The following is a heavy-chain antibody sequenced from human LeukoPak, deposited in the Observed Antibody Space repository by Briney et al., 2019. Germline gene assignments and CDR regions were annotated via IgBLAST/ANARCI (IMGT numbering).Heavy chain of an antibody. CDR2: IYYSGST. J-gene: IGHJ4*02. CDR1: GGSISSYY. V-gene: IGHV4-59*08. D-gene: IGHD2-21*02. CDR3: ARHGCGGDCYSGDFDY. Sequence: SETLSLTCTVSGGSISSYYWSWIRQPPGEGLEWIGYIYYSGSTNYNPSLKSRVTISVDTSKNQFSLELSSVTAADTAVYYCARHGCGGDCYSGDFDYWGQGTLVTVSS.